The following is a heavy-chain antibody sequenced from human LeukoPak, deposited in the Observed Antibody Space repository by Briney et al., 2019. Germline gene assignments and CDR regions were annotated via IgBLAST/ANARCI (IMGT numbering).Heavy chain of an antibody. J-gene: IGHJ4*02. CDR2: ISYDGSNK. V-gene: IGHV3-30*04. CDR3: ARDPSSGYQLLPFDY. CDR1: GFTFSSYA. D-gene: IGHD2-2*01. Sequence: GGSLRLSCAASGFTFSSYAMHWVRQAPGEGLEWVAVISYDGSNKYYADSVKGRFTISRDNSKNTLYLQMNSLRAEDTAVYYCARDPSSGYQLLPFDYWGQGTLVTVSS.